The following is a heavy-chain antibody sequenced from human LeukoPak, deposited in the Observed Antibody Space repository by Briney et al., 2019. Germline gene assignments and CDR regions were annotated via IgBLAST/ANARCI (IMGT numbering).Heavy chain of an antibody. J-gene: IGHJ4*02. D-gene: IGHD1-1*01. CDR3: ARGDYNYPYFDS. CDR1: GGSITTGGLA. CDR2: IYHRGHT. Sequence: SETLSLTCAVSGGSITTGGLAWSWIRQPPGKGLEWIGYIYHRGHTYYNPSLTSRVTMSVDRSKNQFSLNLSSVTAADTAVYYCARGDYNYPYFDSWGQGTLVTVSS. V-gene: IGHV4-30-2*01.